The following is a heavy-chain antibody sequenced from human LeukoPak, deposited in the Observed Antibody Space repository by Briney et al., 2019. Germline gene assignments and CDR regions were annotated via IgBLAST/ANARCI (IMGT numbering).Heavy chain of an antibody. CDR2: IDYSGRT. CDR1: GGSTNSYY. J-gene: IGHJ4*02. D-gene: IGHD3-10*01. Sequence: SETLSLTCTVSGGSTNSYYWSWIRQPPGKGLEWIGYIDYSGRTKYNPSLKSRVTVSVDTSKNQFSLKLSSVTAADTAVYYCAALYGSGTYPGGDYWGQGTLVTVSS. CDR3: AALYGSGTYPGGDY. V-gene: IGHV4-59*08.